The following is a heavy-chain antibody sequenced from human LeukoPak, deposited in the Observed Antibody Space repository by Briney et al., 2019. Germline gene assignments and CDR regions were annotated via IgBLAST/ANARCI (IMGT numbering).Heavy chain of an antibody. D-gene: IGHD1-26*01. Sequence: PSETLSLTCTVSGGSISSYYWSWIRQPPGKGLEWIGYIYATGSTNYNPSLKSRVTISVDTSKNQFSLNLRSVTAADTAVYYCARGFATIMDVWGQGTTVTVSS. CDR1: GGSISSYY. CDR3: ARGFATIMDV. J-gene: IGHJ6*02. CDR2: IYATGST. V-gene: IGHV4-4*09.